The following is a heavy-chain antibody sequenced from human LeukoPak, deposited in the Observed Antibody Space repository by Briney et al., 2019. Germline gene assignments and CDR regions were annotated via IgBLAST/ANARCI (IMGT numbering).Heavy chain of an antibody. J-gene: IGHJ4*02. CDR3: ARALIYDSSQYPFDY. Sequence: GSSVKVSCKASGGTFSSYAISWVRQAPGQGLEWMGRIIPILGIANYAQKFQGRVTITADKSTSTAYMELSSLRSEDTAVYYCARALIYDSSQYPFDYWGQGTLVTVSS. D-gene: IGHD3-22*01. V-gene: IGHV1-69*04. CDR2: IIPILGIA. CDR1: GGTFSSYA.